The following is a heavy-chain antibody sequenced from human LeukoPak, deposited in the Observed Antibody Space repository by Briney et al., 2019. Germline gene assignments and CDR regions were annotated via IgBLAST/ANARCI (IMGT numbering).Heavy chain of an antibody. CDR1: GGTFSSYA. V-gene: IGHV1-69*05. J-gene: IGHJ4*02. CDR3: ARGVKQRRRKYYYDSSGYYSDY. Sequence: GASVKVSCKASGGTFSSYAISWVRQAPGQGLEWMGGIIPIFGTANYAQKFQGRVTITTDESTSTAYMELSSLRSEDTAVYYCARGVKQRRRKYYYDSSGYYSDYWGQGTLVTVSS. D-gene: IGHD3-22*01. CDR2: IIPIFGTA.